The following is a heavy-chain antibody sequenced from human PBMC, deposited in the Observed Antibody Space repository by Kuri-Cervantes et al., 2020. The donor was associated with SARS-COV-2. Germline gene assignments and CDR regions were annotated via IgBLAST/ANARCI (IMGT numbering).Heavy chain of an antibody. CDR3: ARVEWLLPDY. Sequence: GESLKISCVASGFTFSSYGMHWVRQAPGKGLEWVSSISSSSSYIYYADSVKGRFTISRDNAKNSLYLQMNSLRAEDTAVYYCARVEWLLPDYWGQGTLVTVSS. CDR2: ISSSSSYI. D-gene: IGHD3-22*01. CDR1: GFTFSSYG. V-gene: IGHV3-21*01. J-gene: IGHJ4*02.